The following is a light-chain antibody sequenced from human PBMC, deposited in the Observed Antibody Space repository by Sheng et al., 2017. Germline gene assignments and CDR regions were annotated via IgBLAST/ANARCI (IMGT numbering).Light chain of an antibody. CDR1: TGAVTSGSS. Sequence: QTVVTQEPSLTVSPGGTVTLTCASSTGAVTSGSSADWFQQKPGQAPRALIYTTNNKHSWTPARFSGSLLGGKAALKLSDVQPEDEADYYCLLYFGVAHLGVFGGGTKLTVL. V-gene: IGLV7-43*01. CDR2: TTN. CDR3: LLYFGVAHLGV. J-gene: IGLJ3*02.